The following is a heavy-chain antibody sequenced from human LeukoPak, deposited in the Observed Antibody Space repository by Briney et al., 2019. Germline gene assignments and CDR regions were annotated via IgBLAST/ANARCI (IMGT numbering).Heavy chain of an antibody. CDR2: ISGYNDKT. D-gene: IGHD3-22*01. CDR3: ARQYYYDSNGLPDY. V-gene: IGHV1-18*01. CDR1: GGTFSSYA. Sequence: GSSVKVSCKASGGTFSSYAISWVRQAPGQGLEWMGWISGYNDKTHYAQKFHGRVTLTTDTSTSTAYMELRSLRSDDTAVYYCARQYYYDSNGLPDYWGQGTLVTVSS. J-gene: IGHJ4*02.